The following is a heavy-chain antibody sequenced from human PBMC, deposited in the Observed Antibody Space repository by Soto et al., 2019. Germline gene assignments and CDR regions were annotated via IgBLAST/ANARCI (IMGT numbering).Heavy chain of an antibody. CDR3: ARHSGRYSGAWFDY. D-gene: IGHD6-19*01. CDR2: IYYSGTT. CDR1: GGSISTYY. V-gene: IGHV4-59*08. Sequence: SETLSLTCTVSGGSISTYYWSWLRQPPGKGLEWIGYIYYSGTTSYNPSLKSRVTISVDTSKNQFSLMLNSVTAADTAVYYCARHSGRYSGAWFDYWGQGTLVTVSS. J-gene: IGHJ4*02.